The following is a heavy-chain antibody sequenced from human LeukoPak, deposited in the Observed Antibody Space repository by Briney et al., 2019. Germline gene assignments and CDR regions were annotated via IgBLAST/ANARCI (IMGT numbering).Heavy chain of an antibody. D-gene: IGHD2-2*01. CDR2: MNPNSGNT. Sequence: ASAKVSCKASGYTFTSYDINWVRQATGQGLEWMGWMNPNSGNTGYAQKFQGRVTITRNTSISTAYMELSSLRSEDTAVYYCARDQAAIKASGWFDPWGQGTLVTVSS. CDR3: ARDQAAIKASGWFDP. CDR1: GYTFTSYD. V-gene: IGHV1-8*03. J-gene: IGHJ5*02.